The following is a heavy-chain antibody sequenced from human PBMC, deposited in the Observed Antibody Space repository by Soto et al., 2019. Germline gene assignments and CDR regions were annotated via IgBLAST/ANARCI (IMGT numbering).Heavy chain of an antibody. J-gene: IGHJ6*03. CDR1: GGSISGNY. V-gene: IGHV4-59*01. CDR3: ARGRNMDV. Sequence: QVQLLESGPGLVKPSETLSLTCAVSGGSISGNYWSWIRQSPGKGLEWIGNIYYSGSTNYNPSLKSRVTIAVDTSKNRFSLTLSSVTAADTAVYYCARGRNMDVWGKGTTVTVS. CDR2: IYYSGST.